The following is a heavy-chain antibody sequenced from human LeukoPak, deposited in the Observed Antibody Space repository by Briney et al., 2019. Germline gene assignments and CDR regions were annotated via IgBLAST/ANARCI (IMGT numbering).Heavy chain of an antibody. Sequence: SETLSLTCTVSGGSISSHYWSWIRQPPGKGLELIGKVFATGSAIVNSSLTSRVTISLDTSNSQFSLKLRSVTAEDSAVYYCARFRSGGFYFFDSWGQGALVTVSS. V-gene: IGHV4-59*11. D-gene: IGHD4-23*01. CDR3: ARFRSGGFYFFDS. CDR1: GGSISSHY. CDR2: VFATGSA. J-gene: IGHJ4*02.